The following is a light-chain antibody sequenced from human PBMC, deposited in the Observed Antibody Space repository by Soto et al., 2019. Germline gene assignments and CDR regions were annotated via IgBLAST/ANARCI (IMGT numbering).Light chain of an antibody. CDR1: QGIGTY. CDR3: QQYQSDTWT. V-gene: IGKV1-16*01. Sequence: DIHLTQSPSSLSASVGDRVTISCRATQGIGTYLTWYQQKPGKAPKLLIYAASSLQSGVPSRFSGSGSGTDFTLTISDLQPDDFATYYCQQYQSDTWTFGQGTKVDIK. CDR2: AAS. J-gene: IGKJ1*01.